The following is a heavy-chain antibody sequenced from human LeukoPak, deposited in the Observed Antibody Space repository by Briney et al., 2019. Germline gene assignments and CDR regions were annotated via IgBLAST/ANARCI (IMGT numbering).Heavy chain of an antibody. CDR3: ASHPYGSGSYYKYPFDY. CDR1: GFTFSSYS. Sequence: GGSLRLSCAASGFTFSSYSMNWVRQAPGKGLEWVSSISSSSSYIYYADSVKGRFTISRDNAKNSLYLQMNSLRAEDTAVYYCASHPYGSGSYYKYPFDYWGQGTLVTVSS. CDR2: ISSSSSYI. V-gene: IGHV3-21*01. D-gene: IGHD3-10*01. J-gene: IGHJ4*02.